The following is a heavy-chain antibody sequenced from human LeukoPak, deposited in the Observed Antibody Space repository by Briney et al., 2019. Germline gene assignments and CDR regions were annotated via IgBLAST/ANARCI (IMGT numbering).Heavy chain of an antibody. CDR3: ARTLRDYYYDRSGDQGDFDY. CDR2: IDWVDDK. Sequence: SGPTSVNPTQTLTLHCTFSRFSLSTSGMCVSWILHPPRQALECLALIDWVDDKYHSTSLKTRLTISKDTSKNQVVLTMTNMDPVDTATYYCARTLRDYYYDRSGDQGDFDYWGQGTLVTVSS. J-gene: IGHJ4*02. CDR1: RFSLSTSGMC. V-gene: IGHV2-70*01. D-gene: IGHD3-22*01.